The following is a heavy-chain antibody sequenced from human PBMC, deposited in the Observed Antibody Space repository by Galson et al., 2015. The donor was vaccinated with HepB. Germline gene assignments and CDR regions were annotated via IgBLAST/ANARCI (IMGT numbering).Heavy chain of an antibody. D-gene: IGHD3-3*01. Sequence: SLRLSCAASGFTFSDYYMNWIRQAPGKGLEWASYISSGDSTIYYADSVKGRFTISRDNAKNSLYLQMDSLRVEDTAVYYCARGTNDFLGDDMDVWGQGTTVTVSS. CDR1: GFTFSDYY. CDR2: ISSGDSTI. CDR3: ARGTNDFLGDDMDV. J-gene: IGHJ6*02. V-gene: IGHV3-11*01.